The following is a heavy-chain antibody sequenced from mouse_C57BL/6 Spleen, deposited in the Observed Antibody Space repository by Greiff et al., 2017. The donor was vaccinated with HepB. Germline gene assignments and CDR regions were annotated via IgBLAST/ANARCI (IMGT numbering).Heavy chain of an antibody. CDR2: ISSGGSYT. V-gene: IGHV5-6*02. J-gene: IGHJ2*01. D-gene: IGHD1-1*01. Sequence: DVMLVESGGDLVKPGGSLKLSCAASGFTFSSYGMSWVRQTPDKRLEWVATISSGGSYTYYPDSVKGRFTISRDNAKNTLYLQMSSLKSEDTAMYYCARYGFDYWGQGTTLTVSS. CDR3: ARYGFDY. CDR1: GFTFSSYG.